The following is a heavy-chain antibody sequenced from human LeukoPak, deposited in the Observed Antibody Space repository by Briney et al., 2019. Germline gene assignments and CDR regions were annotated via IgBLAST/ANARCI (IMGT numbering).Heavy chain of an antibody. J-gene: IGHJ4*02. CDR3: ARDKTYSSGSLYGY. CDR2: ISSSSSYI. Sequence: GGSLRLSCAASGFTFSSYSMNWVRQAPGKGLEWVSSISSSSSYIYYAYSVKGRFTISRDNAKNSLYLQMNSLRAEDTAVYYCARDKTYSSGSLYGYWGQGTLVTVSS. D-gene: IGHD6-19*01. CDR1: GFTFSSYS. V-gene: IGHV3-21*01.